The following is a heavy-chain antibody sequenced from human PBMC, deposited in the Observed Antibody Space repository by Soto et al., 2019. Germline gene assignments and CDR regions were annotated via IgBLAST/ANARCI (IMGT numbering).Heavy chain of an antibody. V-gene: IGHV1-46*03. CDR2: INPSGGST. CDR1: GYTFTSYY. CDR3: ARDKACSGGSCYSDLIDY. Sequence: QVQLVQSGAEVKKPGASVKVSCKASGYTFTSYYMHWVRQAPGQGLEWMGIINPSGGSTSYAQKFQGRGTKNRDTSTRTVYMERSSLGSEDTAVYYCARDKACSGGSCYSDLIDYWGQGTLVTVSS. J-gene: IGHJ4*02. D-gene: IGHD2-15*01.